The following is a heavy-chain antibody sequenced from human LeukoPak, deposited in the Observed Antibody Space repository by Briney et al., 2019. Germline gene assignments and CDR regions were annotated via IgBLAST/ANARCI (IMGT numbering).Heavy chain of an antibody. CDR2: ISSSSSYI. J-gene: IGHJ6*03. CDR3: ARSGYCTNGVCYPTYYYYYMDV. Sequence: GGSLRLSCAASGFTFSSYSMNWVRQAPGKGLEWVSSISSSSSYIYYADSVKGRFTLSRDNAKNSLYLQVNSLRAEDTAVYYCARSGYCTNGVCYPTYYYYYMDVWGKGTTVTLSS. CDR1: GFTFSSYS. V-gene: IGHV3-21*01. D-gene: IGHD2-8*01.